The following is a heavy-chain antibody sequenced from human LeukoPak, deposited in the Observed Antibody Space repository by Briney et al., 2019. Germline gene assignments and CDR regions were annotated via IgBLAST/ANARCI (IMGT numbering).Heavy chain of an antibody. CDR2: ISSGSSYI. Sequence: GGSLRLSCAASGFTFSSYTMNWVRKAPGKGLEGVSIISSGSSYIHYADSVKGRFTISRDNAKNSLYLQMNSLNTEDTAVYYCTTESSGTYYNAMVYWGQGTLVTVSS. CDR3: TTESSGTYYNAMVY. D-gene: IGHD3-10*01. J-gene: IGHJ4*02. V-gene: IGHV3-21*03. CDR1: GFTFSSYT.